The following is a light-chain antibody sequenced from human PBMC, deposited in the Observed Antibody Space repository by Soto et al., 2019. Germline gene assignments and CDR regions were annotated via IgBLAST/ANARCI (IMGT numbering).Light chain of an antibody. V-gene: IGKV3-20*01. CDR1: QSVSRSS. CDR3: QQYHNYTRT. J-gene: IGKJ1*01. Sequence: EIVLTQSPGTLSLSPGKMATLSCRASQSVSRSSLAWYQQKPGQAPRLLIYGASSRATGIPERLSGSGSGTEFTITISNLKNDDFATYFCQQYHNYTRTFGQGTKVDIK. CDR2: GAS.